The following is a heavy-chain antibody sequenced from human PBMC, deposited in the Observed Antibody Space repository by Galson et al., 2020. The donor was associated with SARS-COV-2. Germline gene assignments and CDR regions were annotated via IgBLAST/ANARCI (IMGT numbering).Heavy chain of an antibody. D-gene: IGHD3-16*02. CDR1: GGSTNDYY. CDR3: ARGGIFIDVDSDYMDV. V-gene: IGHV4-59*01. J-gene: IGHJ6*03. Sequence: SETLSLTCTVSGGSTNDYYWSWVRQPPGKGLEWIGYIYYLGSTNYNPSLQSRVTISIGTSHKQFSLKLSSVTPADTAVYYCARGGIFIDVDSDYMDVWGKGITVTVSS. CDR2: IYYLGST.